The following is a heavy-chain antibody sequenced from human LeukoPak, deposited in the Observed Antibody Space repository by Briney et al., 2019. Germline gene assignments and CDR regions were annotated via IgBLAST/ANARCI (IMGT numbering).Heavy chain of an antibody. J-gene: IGHJ4*02. Sequence: GASVKVSCKASGYXFTGYYIHWVRQAPGQGLEWMGWINPTSGGTNYAQKFQGRVTMTRDTSISTAYMELSRLRYDDTAVYYCAFGVEIGEGWGQGTLVTVSS. V-gene: IGHV1-2*02. CDR1: GYXFTGYY. D-gene: IGHD3-10*01. CDR2: INPTSGGT. CDR3: AFGVEIGEG.